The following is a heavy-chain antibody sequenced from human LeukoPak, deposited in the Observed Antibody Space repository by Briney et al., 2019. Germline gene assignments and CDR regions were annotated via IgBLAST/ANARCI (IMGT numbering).Heavy chain of an antibody. V-gene: IGHV3-7*01. CDR3: ARAGRSFYGGSSDY. Sequence: GGSLRLSCAASGFTLSSHWMSWVRQAPGKGLEWVAHIRQDGNEKQYMESVRGRFTISRDSTKNSMYLQMDSLRDEDTAVYYCARAGRSFYGGSSDYWGQGTLVTVSS. J-gene: IGHJ4*02. CDR1: GFTLSSHW. D-gene: IGHD4-23*01. CDR2: IRQDGNEK.